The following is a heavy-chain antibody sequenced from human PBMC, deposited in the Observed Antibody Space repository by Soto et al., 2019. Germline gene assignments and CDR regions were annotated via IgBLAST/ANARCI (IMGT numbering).Heavy chain of an antibody. CDR3: AREGHSYYYDSSGYRMDV. Sequence: ASVKVSCKASGGTFSSYAISLVRQAPGQGLEWMGGIIPIFGTANYAQKFQGRVTITADESTSTAYMELSSLRSEDTAVYYCAREGHSYYYDSSGYRMDVWGQGTTVTVSS. J-gene: IGHJ6*02. CDR1: GGTFSSYA. D-gene: IGHD3-22*01. V-gene: IGHV1-69*13. CDR2: IIPIFGTA.